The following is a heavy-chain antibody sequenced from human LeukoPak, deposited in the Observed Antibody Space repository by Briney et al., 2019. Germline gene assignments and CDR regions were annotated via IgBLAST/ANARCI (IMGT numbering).Heavy chain of an antibody. CDR1: GFTFDDYA. CDR2: ISWNSGSI. CDR3: AKAGRRIWFGELLHLDY. J-gene: IGHJ4*02. V-gene: IGHV3-9*01. Sequence: PGGTLRLSCAASGFTFDDYAMHWVRQAPGKGLEWVSGISWNSGSIGYADSVKGRFTISRDNAKNSLYLQMNSLRAEDTALYYCAKAGRRIWFGELLHLDYWGQGTLVTVSS. D-gene: IGHD3-10*01.